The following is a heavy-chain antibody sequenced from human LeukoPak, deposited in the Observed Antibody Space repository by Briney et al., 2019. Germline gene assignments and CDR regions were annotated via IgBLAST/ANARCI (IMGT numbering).Heavy chain of an antibody. D-gene: IGHD6-13*01. Sequence: ASVKVSCKASGYTFTSYYMHWVRQAPGQGLEWMGWINPNSGGTNYAQKFQGRVTMTRDTSISTAYMELSRLRSDDTAVYYCARVPPKFSGIAADYWGQGTLVTVSS. V-gene: IGHV1-2*02. J-gene: IGHJ4*02. CDR1: GYTFTSYY. CDR2: INPNSGGT. CDR3: ARVPPKFSGIAADY.